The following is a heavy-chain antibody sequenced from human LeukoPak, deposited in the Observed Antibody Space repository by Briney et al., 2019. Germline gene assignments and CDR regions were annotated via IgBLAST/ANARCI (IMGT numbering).Heavy chain of an antibody. V-gene: IGHV3-48*02. J-gene: IGHJ4*02. Sequence: GGSLRLSSAASGFSLSDDGISWARQAPGKGLEWISYITTNSAKFYADSVRGRIAISRDNDKNSVYLQMNSLRDEDTAVYYCTRGRYQFLGPNDSWGQGSLVTVSS. CDR3: TRGRYQFLGPNDS. D-gene: IGHD2/OR15-2a*01. CDR1: GFSLSDDG. CDR2: ITTNSAK.